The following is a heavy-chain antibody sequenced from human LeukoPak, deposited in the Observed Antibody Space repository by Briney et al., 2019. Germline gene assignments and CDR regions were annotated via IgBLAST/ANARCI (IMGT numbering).Heavy chain of an antibody. V-gene: IGHV4-31*03. D-gene: IGHD2-2*01. Sequence: SETLSLTCTVSGGSISSGGYYWSWIRQHPGKGLEWIGYTYYSGSTYYNPSLKSRVTISVDTSKNQFSLKLGSVTAADTAVYYCARTRRGYCSSTSCPYYFDYWGQGTLVTVSS. J-gene: IGHJ4*02. CDR3: ARTRRGYCSSTSCPYYFDY. CDR1: GGSISSGGYY. CDR2: TYYSGST.